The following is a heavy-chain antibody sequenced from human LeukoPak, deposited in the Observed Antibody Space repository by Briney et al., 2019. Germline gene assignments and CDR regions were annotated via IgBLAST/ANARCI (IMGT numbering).Heavy chain of an antibody. J-gene: IGHJ4*02. CDR1: GDSVSINSAA. V-gene: IGHV6-1*01. Sequence: SQTLSLTYAISGDSVSINSAAWNWIRQSPSRGLEWLGRTYYRSKWYNDYAVSVESRITINPDTSKNQFSLQLNSVTPEDTAVYYCARGGAYYYGSGSYYRVFDYWGQGTLVTVSS. D-gene: IGHD3-10*01. CDR2: TYYRSKWYN. CDR3: ARGGAYYYGSGSYYRVFDY.